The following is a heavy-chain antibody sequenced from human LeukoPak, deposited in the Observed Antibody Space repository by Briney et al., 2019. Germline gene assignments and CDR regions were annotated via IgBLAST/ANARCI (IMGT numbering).Heavy chain of an antibody. CDR3: AREDYGGNGDY. CDR1: GCTFSSYA. V-gene: IGHV1-69*13. CDR2: IIPIFGTA. J-gene: IGHJ4*02. D-gene: IGHD4-23*01. Sequence: SVTVSCKASGCTFSSYAISWVRQAPGQGLEWMGGIIPIFGTANYAQKFQGRVTITADESTSTAYMELSSLRSEDTAVYYCAREDYGGNGDYWGQGTLVTVSS.